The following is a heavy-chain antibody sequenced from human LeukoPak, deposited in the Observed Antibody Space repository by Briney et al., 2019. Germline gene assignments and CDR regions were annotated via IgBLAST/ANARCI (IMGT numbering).Heavy chain of an antibody. J-gene: IGHJ4*02. Sequence: ASVKDSCKASGYTFTGYYIHWVRQAPGQGLEWMGWINPHSGGTNYAQKFQGGVTMTRDTSITTAYMELSSLRSDDTAVYYCARDKIRYFDWLLTDDFDYWGQGTLVTVSS. D-gene: IGHD3-9*01. CDR2: INPHSGGT. V-gene: IGHV1-2*02. CDR1: GYTFTGYY. CDR3: ARDKIRYFDWLLTDDFDY.